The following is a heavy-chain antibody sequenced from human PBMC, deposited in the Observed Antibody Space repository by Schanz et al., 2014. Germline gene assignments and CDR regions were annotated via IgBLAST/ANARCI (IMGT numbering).Heavy chain of an antibody. CDR1: GGSINSNSYY. D-gene: IGHD6-19*01. J-gene: IGHJ4*02. CDR3: ARHGPLAGIPLDY. V-gene: IGHV4-39*01. CDR2: VFYTGTT. Sequence: QLQLQESGPGLVKPSETLSLICSVSGGSINSNSYYWGWIRQPPGKGLEWIGNVFYTGTTYTNPSLRVRIALSGDTSTKQFALKLTSVTAADTAVYFCARHGPLAGIPLDYWGRGTLVTVSS.